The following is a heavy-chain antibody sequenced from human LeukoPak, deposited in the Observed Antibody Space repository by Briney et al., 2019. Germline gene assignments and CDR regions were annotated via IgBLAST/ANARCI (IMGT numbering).Heavy chain of an antibody. J-gene: IGHJ2*01. CDR3: VKSGGYATAIRYFDL. Sequence: GGSLRLNWAASGFCLGGYALHWVRQAPGKGLDWVARISWNSGDIVHADSVKGRFTISRDNAKNSLYLQMDSLRTEDTALYYCVKSGGYATAIRYFDLWGRGTLVTVSS. D-gene: IGHD2-21*02. CDR2: ISWNSGDI. CDR1: GFCLGGYA. V-gene: IGHV3-9*01.